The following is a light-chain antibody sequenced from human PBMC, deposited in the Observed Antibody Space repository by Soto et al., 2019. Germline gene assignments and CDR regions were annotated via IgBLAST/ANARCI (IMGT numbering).Light chain of an antibody. CDR2: GAS. CDR3: QQYNNWPPWT. CDR1: QSVSSN. Sequence: EILMTHSPATLSVSPGERATLSCRASQSVSSNLAWYQQRPGQAPRLLIYGASTRATGVPARFSGSGSGTEFTLTISSLQSEDFAVYYCQQYNNWPPWTFGQGTKVDIK. V-gene: IGKV3-15*01. J-gene: IGKJ1*01.